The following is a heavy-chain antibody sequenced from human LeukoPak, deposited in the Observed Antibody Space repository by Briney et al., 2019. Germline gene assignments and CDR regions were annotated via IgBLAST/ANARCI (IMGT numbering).Heavy chain of an antibody. CDR1: GFTFSDAW. D-gene: IGHD1-26*01. V-gene: IGHV3-15*01. CDR2: IKSRNRGETV. J-gene: IGHJ4*02. CDR3: TTDGSTTLSNTFDY. Sequence: GGSLRLSCAASGFTFSDAWMNWVRLAPGKGLEWVGRIKSRNRGETVDYAAPVKGRSTISRDDSKTTVYLQMNSLKTEDTAIYYCTTDGSTTLSNTFDYWGQGTLVTVSS.